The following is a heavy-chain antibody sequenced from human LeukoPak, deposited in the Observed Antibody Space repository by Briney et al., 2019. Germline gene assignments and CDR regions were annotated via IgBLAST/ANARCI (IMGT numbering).Heavy chain of an antibody. CDR3: ARDKVNDY. Sequence: GGSLRLSCAASGFTFSSHSMHWVRQAPGEGLEWVSSISSSSSYIYYADSVKGRFTISRDNAKNSLYLQMNSLRAEDTAVYYCARDKVNDYWGQGTLVTVSS. CDR1: GFTFSSHS. CDR2: ISSSSSYI. D-gene: IGHD4-23*01. J-gene: IGHJ4*02. V-gene: IGHV3-21*01.